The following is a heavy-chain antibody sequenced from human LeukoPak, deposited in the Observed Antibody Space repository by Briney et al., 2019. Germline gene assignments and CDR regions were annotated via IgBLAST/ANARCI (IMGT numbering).Heavy chain of an antibody. Sequence: QAGGSLRLSCAASGFTFSNYWMSWVRQAPGKGLEWVANIKEDGSAKYYADSVKGRFTISRDNSKNTLYLQMNSLRAEDTAVYYCAKQKFSSFFDYWGQGTLVTVSS. D-gene: IGHD3-10*01. CDR2: IKEDGSAK. J-gene: IGHJ4*02. CDR1: GFTFSNYW. V-gene: IGHV3-7*03. CDR3: AKQKFSSFFDY.